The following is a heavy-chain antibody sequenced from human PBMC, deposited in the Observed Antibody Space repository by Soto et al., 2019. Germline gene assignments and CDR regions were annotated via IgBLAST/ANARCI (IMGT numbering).Heavy chain of an antibody. CDR3: AASSSYYGMDV. CDR2: IYPGDSDT. Sequence: PGESLKISCKGSGYTFTNYWIGWVRQMPGKVLEGMGIIYPGDSDTKYNPSFQGQVPISDDKSITTTYLQWSSLKASDTAIYYCAASSSYYGMDVWGQGXTVTV. V-gene: IGHV5-51*01. CDR1: GYTFTNYW. J-gene: IGHJ6*02. D-gene: IGHD1-26*01.